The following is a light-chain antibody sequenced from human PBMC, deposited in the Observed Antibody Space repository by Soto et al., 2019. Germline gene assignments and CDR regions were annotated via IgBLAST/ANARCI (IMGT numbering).Light chain of an antibody. Sequence: ILMTQSPTTVSVSPGESATLSCRASQNIYYNVAWYQQRPGQVPRLLIYRASTRAPGVPARFSGSGSGTEFTLTISSLQPEDFTVYSCLQYHNLWAFGQGTKVDIK. CDR3: LQYHNLWA. V-gene: IGKV3-15*01. J-gene: IGKJ1*01. CDR2: RAS. CDR1: QNIYYN.